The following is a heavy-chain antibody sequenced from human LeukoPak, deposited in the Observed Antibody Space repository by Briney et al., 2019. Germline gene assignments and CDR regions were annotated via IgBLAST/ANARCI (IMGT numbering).Heavy chain of an antibody. CDR2: MHTSGNT. CDR3: AREGGQERYFDC. D-gene: IGHD1-26*01. CDR1: GGSISSYY. Sequence: PSETLSLTCNVSGGSISSYYWTWIRQPAGKGLEWIGRMHTSGNTNYSPSLKSRITMSVDTSKNQFSLKLSSVTAADTAVYYCAREGGQERYFDCWAREPWSPSPQ. J-gene: IGHJ4*02. V-gene: IGHV4-4*07.